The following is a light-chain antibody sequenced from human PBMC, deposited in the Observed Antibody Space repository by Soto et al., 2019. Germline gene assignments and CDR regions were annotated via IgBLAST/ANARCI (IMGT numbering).Light chain of an antibody. CDR2: GNS. J-gene: IGLJ2*01. Sequence: QSVLTQPPSVSGAPGQRVTISCTGSSSNIGAGYDVHWYQQLPGTAPKLLIYGNSNRPSGVPDRFSGSKSGTSASLAITGLQAEDAADYYCQSYDSSLRGSNVVFGGGTKLTVL. V-gene: IGLV1-40*01. CDR1: SSNIGAGYD. CDR3: QSYDSSLRGSNVV.